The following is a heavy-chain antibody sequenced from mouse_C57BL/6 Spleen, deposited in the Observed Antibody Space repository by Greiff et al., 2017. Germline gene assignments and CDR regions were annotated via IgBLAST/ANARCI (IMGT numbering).Heavy chain of an antibody. CDR3: ARKDASMDN. V-gene: IGHV1-82*01. J-gene: IGHJ4*01. Sequence: QVQLQQSGPELVKPGASVQISCKASGYAFSSSWMNWVKQRPGQGLEWIGRIYPGDGDTNYNGKFKGKATLTADKSSSTAYMQLSSLTSEDSAVYFCARKDASMDNWGQGTSVTVSS. CDR1: GYAFSSSW. CDR2: IYPGDGDT.